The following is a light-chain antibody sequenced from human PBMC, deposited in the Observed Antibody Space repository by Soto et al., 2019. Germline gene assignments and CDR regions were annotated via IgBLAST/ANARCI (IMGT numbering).Light chain of an antibody. CDR1: HSVSSR. V-gene: IGKV3-15*01. J-gene: IGKJ4*01. CDR2: GAS. Sequence: EIVMTQSPATLSVSPGERATLSCRASHSVSSRLAWYQQKPGHAPRLLIYGASTRAPGLPARFSGSGSGTEFTLTISSLQTEDFPVYYCQHYTNWQITFDGGTKVDIK. CDR3: QHYTNWQIT.